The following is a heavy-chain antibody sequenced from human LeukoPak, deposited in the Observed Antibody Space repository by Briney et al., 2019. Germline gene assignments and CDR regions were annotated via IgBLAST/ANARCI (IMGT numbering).Heavy chain of an antibody. CDR1: GGSLSSYY. J-gene: IGHJ4*02. Sequence: SETLSLTCTVSGGSLSSYYWSWIRQPPGKGLEWIGYIYTSGSTNYNPSLKSRVTISVDTSKNQFSLKLSSVTAADTAVYYCARRGYSYGYFDYWGQGTLVTVSS. D-gene: IGHD5-18*01. V-gene: IGHV4-4*09. CDR3: ARRGYSYGYFDY. CDR2: IYTSGST.